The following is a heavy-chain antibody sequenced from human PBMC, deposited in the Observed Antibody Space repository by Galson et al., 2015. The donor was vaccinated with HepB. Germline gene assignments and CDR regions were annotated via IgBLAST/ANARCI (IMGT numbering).Heavy chain of an antibody. CDR1: GSSFTSYW. CDR3: ARHLAHYSGSGNYYYYYGMDV. Sequence: QSGAEVTKPGESLKISCKGSGSSFTSYWIGWVRQMPGKGLEWMGIIYPSDSDTRYSPSFQGQVTISADKSTSTAHLQWSSLKASDTAMYYCARHLAHYSGSGNYYYYYGMDVWGQGTTVTVSS. D-gene: IGHD1-26*01. J-gene: IGHJ6*02. CDR2: IYPSDSDT. V-gene: IGHV5-51*01.